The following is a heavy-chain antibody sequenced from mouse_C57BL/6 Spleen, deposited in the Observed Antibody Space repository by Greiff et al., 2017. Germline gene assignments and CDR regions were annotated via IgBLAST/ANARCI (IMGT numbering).Heavy chain of an antibody. Sequence: VKVVESGPGLVAPSQSLSITCTVSGFSLTSYGVHWVRQPPGKGLEWLVVIWSDGSTTYNSALKSRLSISKDNSKSQVFLKMNSLQTDDTAMYYCARHGNYDFYAMDYWGQGTSVTVSS. CDR1: GFSLTSYG. CDR2: IWSDGST. V-gene: IGHV2-6-1*01. CDR3: ARHGNYDFYAMDY. D-gene: IGHD2-1*01. J-gene: IGHJ4*01.